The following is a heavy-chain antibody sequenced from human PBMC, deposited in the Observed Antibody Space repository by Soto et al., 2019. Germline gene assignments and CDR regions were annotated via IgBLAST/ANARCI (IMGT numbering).Heavy chain of an antibody. D-gene: IGHD6-6*01. V-gene: IGHV3-15*01. Sequence: LSLTCAASGFTFSNAWMSWVRQAPGKGLEWVGRIKSKTDGGTTDYAAPVKGRFTISRDDSKNTLYLQMNSLKTEDTAVYYCTTDEIAARPGNNWFDPWGQGTLVTVSS. CDR2: IKSKTDGGTT. CDR3: TTDEIAARPGNNWFDP. CDR1: GFTFSNAW. J-gene: IGHJ5*02.